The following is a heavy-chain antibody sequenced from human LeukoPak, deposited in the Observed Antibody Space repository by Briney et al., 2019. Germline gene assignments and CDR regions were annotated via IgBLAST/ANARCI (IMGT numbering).Heavy chain of an antibody. J-gene: IGHJ6*02. D-gene: IGHD3-10*01. Sequence: LSLTCTVSGGSISSYYWSWVRQAPGKGLEWVSGISWNGGTIAYADSVKGRFTISRDNAKKSLYLQMNSLRTEDTALYYCAKGQQGDHYYYMEVWGQGTTVTVSS. V-gene: IGHV3-9*01. CDR2: ISWNGGTI. CDR1: GGSISSYY. CDR3: AKGQQGDHYYYMEV.